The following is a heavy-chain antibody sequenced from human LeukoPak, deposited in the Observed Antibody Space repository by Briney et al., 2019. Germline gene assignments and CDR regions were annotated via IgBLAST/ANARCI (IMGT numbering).Heavy chain of an antibody. CDR2: IHHIGST. Sequence: PSDTLSLTCTVSGDSISGHSYFWGWIRQPPGKGLEWVGNIHHIGSTYYNPSLKSRVAMSVDTSTGQFSLRVSSVTAADTAVYYCARTLPYNGGWRANFDFWGQGTLVTVSS. D-gene: IGHD6-19*01. V-gene: IGHV4-39*01. CDR3: ARTLPYNGGWRANFDF. J-gene: IGHJ4*02. CDR1: GDSISGHSYF.